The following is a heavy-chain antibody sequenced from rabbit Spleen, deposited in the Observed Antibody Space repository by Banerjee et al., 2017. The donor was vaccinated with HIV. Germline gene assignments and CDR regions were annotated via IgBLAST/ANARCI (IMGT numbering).Heavy chain of an antibody. CDR3: ARDDVSYVSFFDL. J-gene: IGHJ4*01. CDR2: IYAGSSGST. Sequence: QEQLEESGGDLVKPEGSLTLTCTASGFSFSSSYWICWVRQAPGKGLEWIACIYAGSSGSTYYASWAKGRFTISKTSSTTVTLQMTRLTVADTATYFCARDDVSYVSFFDLWGPGTLVTVS. CDR1: GFSFSSSYW. V-gene: IGHV1S45*01. D-gene: IGHD6-1*01.